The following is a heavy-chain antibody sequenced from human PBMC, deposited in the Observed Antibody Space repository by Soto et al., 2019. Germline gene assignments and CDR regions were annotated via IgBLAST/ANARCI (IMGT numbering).Heavy chain of an antibody. CDR2: MYNSETT. V-gene: IGHV4-61*01. J-gene: IGHJ2*01. D-gene: IGHD3-9*01. Sequence: QVQLQESGPGLVKPSDTLSLTCTVSDDSVNSGPYYCTWIRQPPGKGLEWIGYMYNSETTNHNPSLGSRLTRSIDTSKNQLSWELSSVTCADPAVYLVVRHYDRYFDVFVIGTLVTVS. CDR3: VRHYDRYFDV. CDR1: DDSVNSGPYY.